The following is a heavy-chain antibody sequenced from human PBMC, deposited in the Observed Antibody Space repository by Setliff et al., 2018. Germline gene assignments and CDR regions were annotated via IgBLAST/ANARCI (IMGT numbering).Heavy chain of an antibody. Sequence: GSLRLSCAASGFTFSTSVMHWGRRAPGKGLEWVAVMAIDGINKYYADSVKGRFTISRDNSKNTLYLQMNSLRPEDTAVYYCAGDKPLQHNYNFWSGYCPYWGQGTLVTVSS. CDR3: AGDKPLQHNYNFWSGYCPY. CDR1: GFTFSTSV. D-gene: IGHD3-3*01. V-gene: IGHV3-30*16. J-gene: IGHJ4*02. CDR2: MAIDGINK.